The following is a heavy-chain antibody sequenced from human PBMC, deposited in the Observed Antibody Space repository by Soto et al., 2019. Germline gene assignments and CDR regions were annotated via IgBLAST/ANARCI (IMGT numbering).Heavy chain of an antibody. J-gene: IGHJ6*03. CDR2: ISSNGGST. D-gene: IGHD2-2*01. V-gene: IGHV3-64*01. Sequence: GGSMRLSCAASGFTFSSYAMHWVRQDPGKGLEYVSAISSNGGSTYYANSVKGRFTISRDNSKNTLYLQMGSLRAEDMAVYYCAREGCSSTSCYGYYYYYYMDVWGKGTTVTVSS. CDR3: AREGCSSTSCYGYYYYYYMDV. CDR1: GFTFSSYA.